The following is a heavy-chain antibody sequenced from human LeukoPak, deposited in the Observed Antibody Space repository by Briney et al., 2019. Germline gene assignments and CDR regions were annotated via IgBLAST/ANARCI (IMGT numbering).Heavy chain of an antibody. CDR3: ARDTVLEGATMIEWPFRAFDI. CDR2: ISSSGSTI. Sequence: PGGSLRLSCAASGFTFSDYYMSWIRQAPGKGLEWGSYISSSGSTIYYADSVKGRFTISRDNAKNSLYLQMNSLRAEDTAVYYCARDTVLEGATMIEWPFRAFDIWGQGTMVTVSS. D-gene: IGHD3-22*01. CDR1: GFTFSDYY. V-gene: IGHV3-11*04. J-gene: IGHJ3*02.